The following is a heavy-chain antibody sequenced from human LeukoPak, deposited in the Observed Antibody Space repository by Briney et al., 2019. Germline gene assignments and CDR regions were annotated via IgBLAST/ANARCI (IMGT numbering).Heavy chain of an antibody. D-gene: IGHD5-18*01. CDR1: GFTFSGSA. CDR2: IRSKANSYAT. V-gene: IGHV3-73*01. CDR3: ARDVGYSYES. J-gene: IGHJ5*02. Sequence: GSLRLSCAASGFTFSGSAMHWVRQASGKGLEWVGRIRSKANSYATAYAASVKGRFTISRDDSKNTAYLQMNSLKTEDTAVYYCARDVGYSYESWGQGTLVTVSS.